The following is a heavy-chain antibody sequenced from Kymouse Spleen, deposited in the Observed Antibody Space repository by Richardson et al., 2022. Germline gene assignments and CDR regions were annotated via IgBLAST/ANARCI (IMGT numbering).Heavy chain of an antibody. D-gene: IGHD6-13*01. CDR2: IYYSGST. Sequence: QVQLQESGPGLVKPSQTLSLTCTVSGGSISSGGYYWSWIRQHPGKGLEWIGYIYYSGSTYYNPSLKSRVTISVDTSKNQFSLKLSSVTAADTAVYYCARAAAGTDYYYYGMDVWGQGTTVTVSS. CDR3: ARAAAGTDYYYYGMDV. CDR1: GGSISSGGYY. V-gene: IGHV4-31*03. J-gene: IGHJ6*02.